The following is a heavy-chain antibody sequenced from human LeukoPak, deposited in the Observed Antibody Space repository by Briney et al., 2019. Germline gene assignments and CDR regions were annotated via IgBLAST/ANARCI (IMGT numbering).Heavy chain of an antibody. V-gene: IGHV3-30-3*01. CDR1: GFTFSPHA. CDR2: ISSDGSDK. Sequence: GGSLRLSCAASGFTFSPHAMHWVRQAPGKGLKWVAVISSDGSDKYYADSVQGRFTISRDNSKNTLYLQMNSLRPEDTAVYYCANGEWDYYYYGMDVWGQGTTVTVSS. CDR3: ANGEWDYYYYGMDV. D-gene: IGHD3-10*01. J-gene: IGHJ6*02.